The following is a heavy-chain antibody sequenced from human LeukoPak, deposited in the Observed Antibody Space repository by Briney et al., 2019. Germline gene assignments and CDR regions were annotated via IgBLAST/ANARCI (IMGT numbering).Heavy chain of an antibody. Sequence: GASVKVSCKASGYTFTGYYMHWVRQAPGQGLEWMGWINPNSGGTNYAQKFQGRVTMTRDTSISTAYMELSRLRSDDTAVYYCAREDYDFWSGYVGYMDVWGKGTTVTVSS. V-gene: IGHV1-2*02. D-gene: IGHD3-3*01. CDR3: AREDYDFWSGYVGYMDV. CDR2: INPNSGGT. CDR1: GYTFTGYY. J-gene: IGHJ6*03.